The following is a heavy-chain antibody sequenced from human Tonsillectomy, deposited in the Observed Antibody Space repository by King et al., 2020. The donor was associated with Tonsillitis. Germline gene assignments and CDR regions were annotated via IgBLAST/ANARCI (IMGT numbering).Heavy chain of an antibody. Sequence: VQLQQWGAGLLKPSETLSLTCAVSGGSFSGYYWNWIRQPPGKGLEWIGEINHSGTTNYNPSLKSRVTISVDTSKNEFSLKLNSVSAADTAVYYCARGTIYYYYIDVWGKGTTVTVSS. CDR3: ARGTIYYYYIDV. CDR1: GGSFSGYY. CDR2: INHSGTT. D-gene: IGHD5-24*01. V-gene: IGHV4-34*01. J-gene: IGHJ6*03.